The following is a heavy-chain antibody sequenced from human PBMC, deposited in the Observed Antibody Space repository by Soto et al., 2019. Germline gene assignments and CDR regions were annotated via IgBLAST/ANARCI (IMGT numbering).Heavy chain of an antibody. CDR1: GFTFSSYG. J-gene: IGHJ6*03. CDR2: IWYDGSNK. Sequence: QVQLVESGGGVVQPGRSLRLSCAASGFTFSSYGMHWVRQAPGKGLEWVAVIWYDGSNKYYADSVKGRFTISRDNSKNTLYLEMISLRAEDTAVYYCARGLLGSGSDYYYYYMDVWGKGTTVTVSS. CDR3: ARGLLGSGSDYYYYYMDV. D-gene: IGHD2-15*01. V-gene: IGHV3-33*01.